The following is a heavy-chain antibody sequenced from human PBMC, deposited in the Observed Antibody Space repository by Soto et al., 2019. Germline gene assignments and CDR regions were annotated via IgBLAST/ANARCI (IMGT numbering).Heavy chain of an antibody. CDR2: ISGSGGST. CDR3: AKDTRLRLGDLSFDAFEY. D-gene: IGHD3-16*02. CDR1: GFTFSSYA. J-gene: IGHJ4*02. Sequence: GGSLRLACAASGFTFSSYAMSWVRQAPGKGLEWVSAISGSGGSTYYADSVKGRFTISRYNSKNTLYLQMNSLRAEETAVYYCAKDTRLRLGDLSFDAFEYSGQGAMLTLSS. V-gene: IGHV3-23*01.